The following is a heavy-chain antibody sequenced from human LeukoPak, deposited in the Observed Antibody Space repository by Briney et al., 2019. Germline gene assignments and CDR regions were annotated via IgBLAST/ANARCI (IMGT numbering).Heavy chain of an antibody. CDR3: ARDLGDGYTPLGTDY. J-gene: IGHJ4*02. CDR1: GFTFSSYA. Sequence: GGSLRLSCAVPGFTFSSYAMNWVRQAPGKGLEWVAVISYDGSNKYYADSVKGRFTISRDNSKNTLYLQMNSLRAEDTAVYYCARDLGDGYTPLGTDYWGQGTLVTVSS. D-gene: IGHD5-24*01. V-gene: IGHV3-30*04. CDR2: ISYDGSNK.